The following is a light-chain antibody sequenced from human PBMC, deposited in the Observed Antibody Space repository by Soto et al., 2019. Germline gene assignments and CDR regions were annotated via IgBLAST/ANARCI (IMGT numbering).Light chain of an antibody. CDR2: EVS. Sequence: QSALTQPASVSGSPGQSITIACTGTSSDIGSYKYVSWYQHHPGKVPQLLIYEVSNRPSGVSSRFSASKSGNTASPTISGLQAEDEADYYCSSYSSGSTLGVFGGGTQLTVL. J-gene: IGLJ3*02. CDR3: SSYSSGSTLGV. CDR1: SSDIGSYKY. V-gene: IGLV2-14*01.